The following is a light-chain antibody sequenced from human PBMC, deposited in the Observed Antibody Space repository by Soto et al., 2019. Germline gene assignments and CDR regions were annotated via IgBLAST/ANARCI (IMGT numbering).Light chain of an antibody. V-gene: IGKV3-20*01. CDR2: GAS. CDR3: QHFGGTTFT. J-gene: IGKJ5*01. Sequence: EIVMTQSPVTLSVAPGERTTHSCRASQRVSSNLAWYQQRPGQTPSLLIYGASTRATGIPDRFSGSGSGTHFTLTISRLEPGDFAVYYCQHFGGTTFTFGQGTRLEI. CDR1: QRVSSN.